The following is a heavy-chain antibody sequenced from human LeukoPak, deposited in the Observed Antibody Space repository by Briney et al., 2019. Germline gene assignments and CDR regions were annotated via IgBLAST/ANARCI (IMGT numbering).Heavy chain of an antibody. J-gene: IGHJ4*02. CDR1: GFTFSSYA. V-gene: IGHV3-74*01. CDR3: VRDKLTGASRLDY. Sequence: GGSLRLSCAASGFTFSSYAMNWVRQAPGKGLVWVSRIASDGSSTTYADSVKGRFTISRDNAKNSLYLQMNSLRAEDTAVYYCVRDKLTGASRLDYWGQGTLLTVSS. CDR2: IASDGSST. D-gene: IGHD7-27*01.